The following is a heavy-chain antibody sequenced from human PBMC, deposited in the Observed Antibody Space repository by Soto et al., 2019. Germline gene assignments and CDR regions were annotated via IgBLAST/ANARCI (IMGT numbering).Heavy chain of an antibody. D-gene: IGHD5-18*01. Sequence: ASVKVSCKASGYTFTSYGISWVRQAPGQGLEWMGWISAYNGNTNYAQKLQGRVTMTTDTSTSTAYMELRSLRSDDTAVYYCARFVERGYSYGAFDYWGQGTLVTVSS. J-gene: IGHJ4*02. V-gene: IGHV1-18*01. CDR2: ISAYNGNT. CDR1: GYTFTSYG. CDR3: ARFVERGYSYGAFDY.